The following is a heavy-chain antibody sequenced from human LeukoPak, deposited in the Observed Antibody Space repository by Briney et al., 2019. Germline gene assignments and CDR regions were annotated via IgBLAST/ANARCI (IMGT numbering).Heavy chain of an antibody. CDR2: TYYRSKWYN. J-gene: IGHJ5*02. D-gene: IGHD2-2*01. CDR1: GDSVSSNSAA. Sequence: SQTLSLTCAISGDSVSSNSAAWNWIRQSPSRGLEWLGRTYYRSKWYNDYAVSVRGRVTVNPDTSKNQFSLHLNSVTPEDTAVYYCARRLTQYDCFDPWGQGILVTVSS. V-gene: IGHV6-1*01. CDR3: ARRLTQYDCFDP.